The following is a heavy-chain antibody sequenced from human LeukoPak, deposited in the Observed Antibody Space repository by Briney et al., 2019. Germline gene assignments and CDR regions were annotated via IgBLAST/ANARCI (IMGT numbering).Heavy chain of an antibody. V-gene: IGHV4-4*02. CDR1: GGSISSSNW. CDR3: ARSHPQFGELLVGWFDP. D-gene: IGHD3-10*01. J-gene: IGHJ5*02. Sequence: PSGTLSLTCAVSGGSISSSNWWSWVRQPPGKGLEWIGYIYYSGSTNYNPSLKSRVTISVDTSKNQFSLKLSSVTAADTAVYYCARSHPQFGELLVGWFDPWGQGTLVTVSS. CDR2: IYYSGST.